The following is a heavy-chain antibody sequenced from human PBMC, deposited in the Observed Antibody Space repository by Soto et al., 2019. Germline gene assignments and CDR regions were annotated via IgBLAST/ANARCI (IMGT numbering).Heavy chain of an antibody. V-gene: IGHV3-23*01. CDR3: ARAKTEAARPQSPWGETKYYYSGLDV. D-gene: IGHD2-2*01. CDR1: GFTFSSYA. Sequence: PGGSLRLSCAASGFTFSSYAMSWVRQAPGKGLEWVSAISGSGSGMFYVDSVKGRFTISRDNAKNSVYLQMNSLRVEDTAVYYCARAKTEAARPQSPWGETKYYYSGLDVWGQGTTVTVSS. CDR2: ISGSGSGM. J-gene: IGHJ6*02.